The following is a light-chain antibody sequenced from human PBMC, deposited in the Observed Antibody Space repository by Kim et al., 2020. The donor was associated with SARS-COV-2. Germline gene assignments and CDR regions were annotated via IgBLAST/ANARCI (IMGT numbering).Light chain of an antibody. CDR2: SAS. CDR1: QNINNF. Sequence: ASVGDRVTITCRASQNINNFLNWYQQKPGKAPKLLIFSASSLQIGVPSRFSGSASGTDFTLTISRLQPEDFATYYCHQTYAAPQTFGQGTKVDIK. V-gene: IGKV1-39*01. CDR3: HQTYAAPQT. J-gene: IGKJ1*01.